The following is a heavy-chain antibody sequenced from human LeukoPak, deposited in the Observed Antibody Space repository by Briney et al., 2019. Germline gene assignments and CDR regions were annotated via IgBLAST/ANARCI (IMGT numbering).Heavy chain of an antibody. D-gene: IGHD4-17*01. J-gene: IGHJ4*02. CDR2: ISDSGGST. V-gene: IGHV3-23*01. Sequence: PGGSLRLSCAASGFTFSSYAMSWVRQAPGKGLEWVLGISDSGGSTYYADSVKGRFTISRDNSKNTLNLQMNSLRAEDTAVYYCAKEPYGDYYGGGDYWGQGTLVTVSS. CDR1: GFTFSSYA. CDR3: AKEPYGDYYGGGDY.